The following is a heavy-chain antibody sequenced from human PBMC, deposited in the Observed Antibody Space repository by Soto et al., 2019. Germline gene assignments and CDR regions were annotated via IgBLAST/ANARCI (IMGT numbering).Heavy chain of an antibody. CDR1: GGSIGSYY. V-gene: IGHV4-4*07. Sequence: TLSLTCTVSGGSIGSYYWSWIRQPAGTGLEWIGRIYTSGSTNYNPSLKSRVTMSVDTSKNQFSLKLSSVTAADTAVYYCARDSSSWSGVYYYYGMDVWGQGTTVTVSS. D-gene: IGHD6-13*01. J-gene: IGHJ6*02. CDR3: ARDSSSWSGVYYYYGMDV. CDR2: IYTSGST.